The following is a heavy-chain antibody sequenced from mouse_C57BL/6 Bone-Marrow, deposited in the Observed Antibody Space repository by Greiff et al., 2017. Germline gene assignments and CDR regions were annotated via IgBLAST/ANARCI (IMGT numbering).Heavy chain of an antibody. CDR1: GYTFTDYE. V-gene: IGHV1-15*01. D-gene: IGHD2-10*01. CDR3: TSSYYGNSWYFDV. J-gene: IGHJ1*03. CDR2: IDPETGGT. Sequence: VQLQQSGAELVWPGASVTLSCKASGYTFTDYEMHWVKQTPVHGLEWIGAIDPETGGTAYNQKFTGTAILTADKPSSTASMELRRLTPEYSAFYYCTSSYYGNSWYFDVWGTGTTVTVSS.